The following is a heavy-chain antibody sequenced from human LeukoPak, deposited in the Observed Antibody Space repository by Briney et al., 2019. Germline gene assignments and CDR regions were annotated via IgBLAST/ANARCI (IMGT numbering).Heavy chain of an antibody. CDR3: ARRDGDY. D-gene: IGHD5-24*01. V-gene: IGHV3-11*01. Sequence: GGSLRLSCAASGFSFSDHWMSWIRQAPGKGLEWVSYISESSNTIYYADSVKGRFTISRDNAKESLYLQMNSLRVEDTAVYYCARRDGDYWGQGTLVTVSS. CDR2: ISESSNTI. CDR1: GFSFSDHW. J-gene: IGHJ4*02.